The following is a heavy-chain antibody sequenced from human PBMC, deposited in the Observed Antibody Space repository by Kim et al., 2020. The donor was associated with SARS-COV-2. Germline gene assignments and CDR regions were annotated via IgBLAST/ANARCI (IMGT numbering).Heavy chain of an antibody. CDR2: IKTDGSDT. D-gene: IGHD2-8*01. CDR1: GFTFKNYW. Sequence: GGSLRLSCAASGFTFKNYWMHWVRQAPGKGLEWVSRIKTDGSDTYYADSVRGRFTISRDNANNALTLQMNSLRVEDTATYFCTRGTQNGASYSDNWGQGALVTVSS. J-gene: IGHJ4*02. V-gene: IGHV3-74*01. CDR3: TRGTQNGASYSDN.